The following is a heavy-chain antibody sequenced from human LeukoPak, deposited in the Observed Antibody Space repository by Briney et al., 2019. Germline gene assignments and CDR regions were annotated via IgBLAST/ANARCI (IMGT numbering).Heavy chain of an antibody. CDR1: GFTFSSYA. CDR2: INSNGGST. J-gene: IGHJ2*01. CDR3: ARRWPARDTVMVSTMIKWYFDL. Sequence: GGSLRLSCAASGFTFSSYAMHWVRQAPGKGLEYVSGINSNGGSTYYTHSVKGRFTISRDNSKNTLYLQMGSLRAEDMAVYYCARRWPARDTVMVSTMIKWYFDLWGRGTLVTVSS. V-gene: IGHV3-64*01. D-gene: IGHD5-18*01.